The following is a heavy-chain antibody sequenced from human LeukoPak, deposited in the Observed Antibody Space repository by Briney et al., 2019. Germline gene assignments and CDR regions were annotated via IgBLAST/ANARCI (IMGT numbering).Heavy chain of an antibody. CDR3: ARTGLDDRSQTVVVTAMD. CDR1: GGSITSYY. V-gene: IGHV4-59*01. Sequence: SETLSLTCTVSGGSITSYYWSWIRQPPGKGLEWIGYIYNSGSTNYNPSLKSRVTILIDTSKNQFSLKLSSVTAADTAVYYCARTGLDDRSQTVVVTAMDWGQGTLVTVSS. D-gene: IGHD2-21*02. J-gene: IGHJ4*02. CDR2: IYNSGST.